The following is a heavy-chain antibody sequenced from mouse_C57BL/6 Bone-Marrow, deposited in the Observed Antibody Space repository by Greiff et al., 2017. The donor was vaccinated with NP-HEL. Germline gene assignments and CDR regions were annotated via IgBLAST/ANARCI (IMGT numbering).Heavy chain of an antibody. Sequence: EVQLQQSGTVLARPGASVKMSCKTSGYTFTSYWMHWVKQRPGQGLEWLGAIYPGNSDTSYNQKFKGKAKLTAVTSASTAYMELSSLTNEDSAVYYCTFITTVVSDYWGQGTTLTVSS. D-gene: IGHD1-1*01. CDR2: IYPGNSDT. J-gene: IGHJ2*01. V-gene: IGHV1-5*01. CDR1: GYTFTSYW. CDR3: TFITTVVSDY.